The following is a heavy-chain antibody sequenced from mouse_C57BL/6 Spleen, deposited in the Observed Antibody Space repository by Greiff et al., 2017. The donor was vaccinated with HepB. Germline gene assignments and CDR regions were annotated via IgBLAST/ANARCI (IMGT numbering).Heavy chain of an antibody. V-gene: IGHV1-81*01. Sequence: QVKLQQSGAELARPGASVKLSCKASGYTFTSYGISWVKQRTGQGLEWIGEIYPRSGNTYYNEKFKGKATLTADKSSSTAYMELRSLTSEDSAVYFCAREDDCYYFDDWGQGTTLTVSS. CDR1: GYTFTSYG. CDR3: AREDDCYYFDD. CDR2: IYPRSGNT. D-gene: IGHD2-3*01. J-gene: IGHJ2*01.